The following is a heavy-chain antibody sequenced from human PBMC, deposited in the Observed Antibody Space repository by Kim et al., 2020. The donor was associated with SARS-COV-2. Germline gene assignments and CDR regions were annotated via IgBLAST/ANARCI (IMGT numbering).Heavy chain of an antibody. Sequence: ASVKVSCKVSGYTLTELSMHWVRQAPGKGLDWMGGFDPEDGKTIYAPKFQGRVTMTEDTSTDTAYMELSSLRSEDTAVYYCATGRVAGPPAWFDPWGQGTLVTVSS. CDR2: FDPEDGKT. J-gene: IGHJ5*02. V-gene: IGHV1-24*01. D-gene: IGHD2-15*01. CDR3: ATGRVAGPPAWFDP. CDR1: GYTLTELS.